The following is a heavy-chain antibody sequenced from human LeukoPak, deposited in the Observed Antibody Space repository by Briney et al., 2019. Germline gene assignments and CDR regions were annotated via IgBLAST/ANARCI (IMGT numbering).Heavy chain of an antibody. J-gene: IGHJ4*02. V-gene: IGHV3-15*04. Sequence: GGSLRLSCVASGFTFSDHYIDWVRQVPGKGLEWVGRIASKTDGGTTDYAAPVKGRFTISRDDSKNTLFLQMNSLKTEDTAVYYCTTGIRGDCGQGTLVTVSS. CDR2: IASKTDGGTT. CDR1: GFTFSDHY. CDR3: TTGIRGD.